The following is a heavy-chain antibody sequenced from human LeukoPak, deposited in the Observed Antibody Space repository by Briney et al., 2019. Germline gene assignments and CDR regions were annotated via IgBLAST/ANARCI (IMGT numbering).Heavy chain of an antibody. CDR2: ITAYNDNT. J-gene: IGHJ4*02. Sequence: GESLKISFKGSGYSFTSYGISWVRQAPGQGLEWMGWITAYNDNTNYAQKLQGRVTMTTDTSTSTAYMELRNLRSDDTAVYYCARALLWFGEPSHIDYWGQGTLVTASS. CDR1: GYSFTSYG. CDR3: ARALLWFGEPSHIDY. V-gene: IGHV1-18*01. D-gene: IGHD3-10*01.